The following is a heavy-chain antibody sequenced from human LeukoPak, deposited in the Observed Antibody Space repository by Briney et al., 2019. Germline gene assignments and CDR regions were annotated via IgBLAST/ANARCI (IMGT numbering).Heavy chain of an antibody. CDR2: MSYDGSSQ. CDR3: ARVVGAPLYYFDS. Sequence: GGSLRLSCAASGFTSSDYNMHWVRQAPGKGLEWVAVMSYDGSSQHYADSVKGRFTISRDNSKNTLFLQMNSLRAEDTALYYCARVVGAPLYYFDSWGQGTLVTVSS. J-gene: IGHJ4*02. CDR1: GFTSSDYN. V-gene: IGHV3-30-3*01. D-gene: IGHD1-26*01.